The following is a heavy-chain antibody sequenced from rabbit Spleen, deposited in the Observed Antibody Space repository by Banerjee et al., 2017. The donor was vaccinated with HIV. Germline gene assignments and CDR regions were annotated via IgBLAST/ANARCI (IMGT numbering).Heavy chain of an antibody. J-gene: IGHJ4*01. Sequence: QEQLEESGGDLVKPEGSLTLTCTASGFSFSSSKYMCWVRQAPGKGLEWIACIYAGSSDSTYYASWAKGRFTISKTSSTTVTLQMTSLTAADTATYFCARGDYYSSVDYNLWGPGTLVTVS. CDR1: GFSFSSSKY. CDR2: IYAGSSDST. D-gene: IGHD4-1*01. CDR3: ARGDYYSSVDYNL. V-gene: IGHV1S45*01.